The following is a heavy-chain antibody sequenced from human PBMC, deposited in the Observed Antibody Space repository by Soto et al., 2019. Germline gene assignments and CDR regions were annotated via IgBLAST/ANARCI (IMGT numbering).Heavy chain of an antibody. CDR2: INPNSGNT. Sequence: QVQVEQSGAEVKKPGASVKVSCKTSGYTFSDYYMHWVRQAPGPGLEWMGWINPNSGNTDYAQKFRGRVTMTRDTSITTAYMELTSLRSDDTAIYYCARDLRGYSNWFDPLGQGTLVTVSS. V-gene: IGHV1-2*02. J-gene: IGHJ5*02. D-gene: IGHD3-22*01. CDR1: GYTFSDYY. CDR3: ARDLRGYSNWFDP.